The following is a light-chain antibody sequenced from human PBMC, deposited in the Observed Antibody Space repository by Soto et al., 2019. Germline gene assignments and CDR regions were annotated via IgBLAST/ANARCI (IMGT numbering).Light chain of an antibody. CDR3: QQRSNWPPWT. CDR1: QSVSSY. J-gene: IGKJ1*01. CDR2: DAS. Sequence: EIVLTQSPATLSLSPGERATLSCRASQSVSSYLAWYQQKPGQAPRLLIYDASNRATGIPARFSGSGSGTDFTLTIISLEPEDFADYYCQQRSNWPPWTFGQGTKVEIK. V-gene: IGKV3-11*01.